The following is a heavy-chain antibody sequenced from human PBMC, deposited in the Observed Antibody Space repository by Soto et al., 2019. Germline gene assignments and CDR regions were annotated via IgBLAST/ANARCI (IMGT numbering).Heavy chain of an antibody. CDR2: INPNSGNT. Sequence: SVKVSFKASWYTFTSYDINWGRQATGQGLEWMGWINPNSGNTGYAQKFQGRVTMTRNTSISTAYMELSSLRSEDTAVYYCARARRYCSGGSCYFRFDYWGQGTPVTVSS. V-gene: IGHV1-8*01. CDR1: WYTFTSYD. CDR3: ARARRYCSGGSCYFRFDY. J-gene: IGHJ4*02. D-gene: IGHD2-15*01.